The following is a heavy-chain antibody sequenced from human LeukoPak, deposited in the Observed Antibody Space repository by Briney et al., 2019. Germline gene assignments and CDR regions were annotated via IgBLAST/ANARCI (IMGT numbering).Heavy chain of an antibody. Sequence: KDGESLKISCKGSGYSFTSYWIGWVRQMPGKGLEWMGIIYPGDSDTRYSPSFQGQVTISADKSISTAYLQWSSLKASDTAMYYCAGGRYSSGSRDAFDIWGQGTMVTVSS. V-gene: IGHV5-51*01. CDR1: GYSFTSYW. D-gene: IGHD3-22*01. CDR2: IYPGDSDT. J-gene: IGHJ3*02. CDR3: AGGRYSSGSRDAFDI.